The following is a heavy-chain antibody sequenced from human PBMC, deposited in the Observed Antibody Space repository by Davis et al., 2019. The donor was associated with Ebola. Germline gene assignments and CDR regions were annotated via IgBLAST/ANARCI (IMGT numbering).Heavy chain of an antibody. CDR3: AREWVVQAAIPSYYYYYGMDV. Sequence: SETLSLTCTIPGGSFSSGSYYWSWLRQPPGKGLEWIGYIYYSGSTNYNPSLKSRVTISVDTSKNQFSLKLSSVTAADTAVYYCAREWVVQAAIPSYYYYYGMDVWGQGTTVTVSS. CDR2: IYYSGST. V-gene: IGHV4-61*01. J-gene: IGHJ6*02. D-gene: IGHD2-2*02. CDR1: GGSFSSGSYY.